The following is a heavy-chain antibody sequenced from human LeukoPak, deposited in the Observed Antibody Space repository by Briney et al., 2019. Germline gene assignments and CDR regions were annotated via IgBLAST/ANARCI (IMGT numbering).Heavy chain of an antibody. Sequence: GGSLRLSCAASGFAFSSYSMNWVRQAPGKGLEWVSSINISPTYISYADSVKGRFTISRDNAKNSLYLQMNSLRAEDTAVYFCARDLNWGAGALDIWGQGTMVTVSS. CDR1: GFAFSSYS. J-gene: IGHJ3*02. V-gene: IGHV3-21*01. CDR2: INISPTYI. D-gene: IGHD7-27*01. CDR3: ARDLNWGAGALDI.